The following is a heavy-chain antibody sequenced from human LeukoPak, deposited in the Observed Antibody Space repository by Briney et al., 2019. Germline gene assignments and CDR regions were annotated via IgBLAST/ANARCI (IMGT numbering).Heavy chain of an antibody. V-gene: IGHV3-33*01. CDR3: ARDYCGGDCYSFDY. D-gene: IGHD2-21*02. Sequence: GMSLRLSCEASGFTFSSYGMHWVRQAPGKGLEWVAVIWYDGSNKYYADSVKGRFTISRDNSKNTLYLQMNSLRAEDTAVYYCARDYCGGDCYSFDYWGQGTLVTVSS. CDR2: IWYDGSNK. J-gene: IGHJ4*02. CDR1: GFTFSSYG.